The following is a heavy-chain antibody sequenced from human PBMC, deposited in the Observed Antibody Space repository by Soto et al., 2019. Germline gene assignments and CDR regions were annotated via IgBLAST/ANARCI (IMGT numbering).Heavy chain of an antibody. V-gene: IGHV3-23*01. CDR1: GFPFSDFA. D-gene: IGHD1-7*01. Sequence: EFHLLQSGGGFVQPGGSLRLSCEASGFPFSDFAMGWVRQAPGKGLEWVAAIDGSDGTTFYADFVRGRFTISRDNSKDTLFLQLNSLTAEDTAVFYCAKYEGFNWKYVFYFWGQGVPVTVSS. J-gene: IGHJ4*02. CDR3: AKYEGFNWKYVFYF. CDR2: IDGSDGTT.